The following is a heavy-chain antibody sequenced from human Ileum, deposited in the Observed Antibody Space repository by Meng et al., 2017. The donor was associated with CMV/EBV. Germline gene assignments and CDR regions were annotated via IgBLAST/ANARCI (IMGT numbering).Heavy chain of an antibody. CDR3: ARDQPGEGADY. V-gene: IGHV7-4-1*02. D-gene: IGHD7-27*01. Sequence: SCKASGNTFTISVMTGVRPAPGQGLEWIGWSNTNTGTPLYAQGFTGRFVFSLDTSVSTAYLQISSLKAEDTAVYYCARDQPGEGADYWGQGTLVTVSS. CDR2: SNTNTGTP. CDR1: GNTFTISV. J-gene: IGHJ4*02.